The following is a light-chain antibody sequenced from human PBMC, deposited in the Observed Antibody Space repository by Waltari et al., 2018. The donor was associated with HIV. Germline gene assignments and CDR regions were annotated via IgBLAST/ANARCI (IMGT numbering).Light chain of an antibody. CDR2: DVN. CDR1: ASDVGGYHY. V-gene: IGLV2-11*01. J-gene: IGLJ1*01. CDR3: CSYAGSSYV. Sequence: QSALTQPRSVSGSPGQSVTISCTGSASDVGGYHYVSWYQQHPCKAPKLLIYDVNKRPSGVPDRFSGSKSGNTASLTISGLQTEDEADYYCCSYAGSSYVFGTETKVTVL.